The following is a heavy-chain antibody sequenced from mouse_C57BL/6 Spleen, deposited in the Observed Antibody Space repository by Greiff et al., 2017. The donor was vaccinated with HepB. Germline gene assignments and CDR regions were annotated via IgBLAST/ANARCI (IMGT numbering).Heavy chain of an antibody. Sequence: EVQLVESGGGLVKPGGSLKLSCAASGFTFSDYGMHWVRQAPEKGLEWVAYISSGSSTIYYADTVKGRYTISRDNAKNTLFLQMTSLRSEDTAMYYCAKSYPIRLGDYWGQGTSVTVSS. CDR3: AKSYPIRLGDY. CDR1: GFTFSDYG. J-gene: IGHJ4*01. CDR2: ISSGSSTI. D-gene: IGHD1-1*01. V-gene: IGHV5-17*01.